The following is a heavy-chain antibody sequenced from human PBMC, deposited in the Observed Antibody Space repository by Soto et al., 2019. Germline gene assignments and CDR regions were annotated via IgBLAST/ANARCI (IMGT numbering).Heavy chain of an antibody. Sequence: GGSLRLSCVASGFTFSYFAMAWVRQSPGKGLEWVSSASGSGSGTYYADSVKGRFTISRDNSKNTLFLHMTNLKAGDTALYFCAKGRPGVAAAPDYWGQGTLVTVSS. J-gene: IGHJ4*02. D-gene: IGHD2-21*01. CDR2: ASGSGSGT. CDR1: GFTFSYFA. V-gene: IGHV3-23*01. CDR3: AKGRPGVAAAPDY.